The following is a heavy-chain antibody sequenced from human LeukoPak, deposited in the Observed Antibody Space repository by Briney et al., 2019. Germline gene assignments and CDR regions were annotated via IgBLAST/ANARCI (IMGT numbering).Heavy chain of an antibody. Sequence: ASVKVSCKASGYTFTSYYMHWVRQAPGQGLEWMGIINPSGGSTSYAQKFQGRVPMTRDMSTSTVYMELSSLRSEDTAVYYCARDSIWTGSSITMVRGVQPTFDYWGQGTLVTVSS. V-gene: IGHV1-46*01. CDR3: ARDSIWTGSSITMVRGVQPTFDY. D-gene: IGHD3-10*01. CDR1: GYTFTSYY. J-gene: IGHJ4*02. CDR2: INPSGGST.